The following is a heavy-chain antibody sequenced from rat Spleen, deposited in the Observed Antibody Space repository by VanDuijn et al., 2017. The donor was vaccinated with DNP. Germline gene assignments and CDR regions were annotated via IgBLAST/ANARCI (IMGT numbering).Heavy chain of an antibody. CDR2: LTDSGAGS. CDR1: GFTFSDYY. CDR3: TTNWYFDY. J-gene: IGHJ2*01. D-gene: IGHD5-1*01. Sequence: EVQLVESGGGLVQPGRSLKLSCAASGFTFSDYYMAWVRQAPTKGLEWVASLTDSGAGSYYRDSVKGRFTISRDNAKSTLYLQMDSLRSEDTATYYCTTNWYFDYWGQGIMVTVSS. V-gene: IGHV5-20*01.